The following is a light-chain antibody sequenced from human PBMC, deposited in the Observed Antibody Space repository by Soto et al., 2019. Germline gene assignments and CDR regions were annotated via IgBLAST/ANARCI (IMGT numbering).Light chain of an antibody. Sequence: DIQMTQSPSSLSASVGDRVTITCRASQGISNYLAWYQQTPGKVPKLLIYAASTLQSGVPSRFSGSGSGTDFTLTISSLQPEDFATYYCQQSYSTLTWTFGQGTKVDIK. V-gene: IGKV1-27*01. CDR1: QGISNY. CDR2: AAS. CDR3: QQSYSTLTWT. J-gene: IGKJ1*01.